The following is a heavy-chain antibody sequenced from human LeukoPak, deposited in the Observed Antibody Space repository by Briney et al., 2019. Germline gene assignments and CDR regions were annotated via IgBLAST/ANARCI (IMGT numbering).Heavy chain of an antibody. Sequence: AASVKVSCKASGYTFTGYHMHWVRQAPGQGLEWMGRINPNSGGTNYAQKFQGRVTMTRDTSISTAYMELSRLKSDDTAVYYCARAPPGLYSSSWPLDPWGQGTLVTVSS. D-gene: IGHD6-13*01. CDR1: GYTFTGYH. CDR3: ARAPPGLYSSSWPLDP. V-gene: IGHV1-2*06. CDR2: INPNSGGT. J-gene: IGHJ5*02.